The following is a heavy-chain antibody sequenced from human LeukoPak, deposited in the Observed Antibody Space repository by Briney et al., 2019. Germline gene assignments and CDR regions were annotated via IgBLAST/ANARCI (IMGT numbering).Heavy chain of an antibody. CDR3: AREQYYYDNSGYYDF. Sequence: GASVKVSCKASGYTFTSYGISWVRQAPGRGLEWMGWITAYNGNTNYAQKLQGRVTMTTDTSTSTAYMELRSLRSDDTAVYYCAREQYYYDNSGYYDFWGQGTQVTVSS. CDR1: GYTFTSYG. V-gene: IGHV1-18*01. D-gene: IGHD3-22*01. J-gene: IGHJ4*02. CDR2: ITAYNGNT.